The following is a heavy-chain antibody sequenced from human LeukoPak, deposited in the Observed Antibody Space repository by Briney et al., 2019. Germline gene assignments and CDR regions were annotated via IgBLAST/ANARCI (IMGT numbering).Heavy chain of an antibody. J-gene: IGHJ4*02. D-gene: IGHD5-24*01. CDR1: GGSTSGYY. Sequence: KSSETLSLTCSVSGGSTSGYYWTWMRQPAGRGLEWIGRIYSSGTFYSNPSLESRVTISLDASNNQFSLKLTSVTAAGTAAYYCARGTEMTKIAGHYSFDQWGRGTLVSVSS. V-gene: IGHV4-4*07. CDR2: IYSSGTF. CDR3: ARGTEMTKIAGHYSFDQ.